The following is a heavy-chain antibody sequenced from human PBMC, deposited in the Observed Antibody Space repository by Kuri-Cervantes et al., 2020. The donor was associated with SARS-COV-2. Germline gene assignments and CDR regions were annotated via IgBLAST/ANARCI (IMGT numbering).Heavy chain of an antibody. D-gene: IGHD3-22*01. V-gene: IGHV3-48*02. CDR3: ARDGGSSGYDIDY. Sequence: GESLKISCAASGFTFSSYSMNWVRQAPGKGLEWVSYISSSSSTVYYADSVKGRFTLSRDNAKNSLYLQMNSLRDEDTAVYYCARDGGSSGYDIDYWGQGTLVTVSS. J-gene: IGHJ4*02. CDR1: GFTFSSYS. CDR2: ISSSSSTV.